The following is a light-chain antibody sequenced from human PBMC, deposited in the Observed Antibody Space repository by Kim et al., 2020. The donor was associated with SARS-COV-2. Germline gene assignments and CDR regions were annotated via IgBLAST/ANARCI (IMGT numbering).Light chain of an antibody. CDR2: EVS. J-gene: IGLJ3*02. V-gene: IGLV2-14*01. Sequence: QSALTQPASVSGSPGQSITISCTGSSSDVGGHDSVSWYQHHPGKAPKLIIYEVSNRPSGVSHRFSGSKSGNTASLTISGLQADDESDYFCSSYTSDITKNWVFGGGTKVTVL. CDR3: SSYTSDITKNWV. CDR1: SSDVGGHDS.